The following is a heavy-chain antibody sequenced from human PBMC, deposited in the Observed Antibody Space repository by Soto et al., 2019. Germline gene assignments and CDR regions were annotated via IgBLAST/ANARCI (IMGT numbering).Heavy chain of an antibody. CDR2: ISSSSSYI. D-gene: IGHD5-12*01. J-gene: IGHJ4*02. Sequence: EVQLVESGGGLVKPGGSLRLSCAASGFTFSSYSMNWVRQAPGKGLEWVSSISSSSSYIYYADSVKGRFTISRDNAKNSLYLQMNSLRAEDTAVYYCARDRPDGYEPYPLDYWGQGTLVTVSS. CDR3: ARDRPDGYEPYPLDY. V-gene: IGHV3-21*01. CDR1: GFTFSSYS.